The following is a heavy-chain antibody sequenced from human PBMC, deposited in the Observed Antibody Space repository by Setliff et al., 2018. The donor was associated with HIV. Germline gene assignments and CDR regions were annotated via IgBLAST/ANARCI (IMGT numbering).Heavy chain of an antibody. V-gene: IGHV4-38-2*02. CDR2: IYHSGNT. CDR1: GYSISNDYY. Sequence: SETLSLTCTVSGYSISNDYYWGWIRQPPGKGLEWIASIYHSGNTYYNPSLKSRVTISVDTSKNQFSLRLSSVTAADTAVYYCARDGSRTTGATGYYYGLDVWGQGTSVTVSS. CDR3: ARDGSRTTGATGYYYGLDV. J-gene: IGHJ6*02. D-gene: IGHD1-1*01.